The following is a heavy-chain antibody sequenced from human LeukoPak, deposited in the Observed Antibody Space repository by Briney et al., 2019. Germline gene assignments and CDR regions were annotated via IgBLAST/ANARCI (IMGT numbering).Heavy chain of an antibody. CDR1: GGSISSYY. D-gene: IGHD6-19*01. CDR2: IYYSGSA. J-gene: IGHJ4*02. CDR3: ARGVAGEPFDY. Sequence: PSETLSLTCTVSGGSISSYYWSWIRQSPGKGLEWIGYIYYSGSANYNPSLKSRVTISVDTSKNQFSLKLSSVTAADTAVYYCARGVAGEPFDYWGQGTLVTVSS. V-gene: IGHV4-59*12.